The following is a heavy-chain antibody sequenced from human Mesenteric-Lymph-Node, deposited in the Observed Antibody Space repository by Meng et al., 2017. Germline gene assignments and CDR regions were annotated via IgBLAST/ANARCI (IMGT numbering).Heavy chain of an antibody. J-gene: IGHJ4*02. CDR2: INNSGST. CDR1: AGSTHAYY. V-gene: IGHV4-34*01. CDR3: ARGRIFGVRYYFDY. Sequence: TPEQLPLTDTVDAGSTHAYYGSWIRQPPGKGLAWNGKINNSGSTNYSPSLKSRVTLSVDTSKNQFSLKLSSVTAADTAVYYCARGRIFGVRYYFDYWGQGTLVTVSS. D-gene: IGHD3-3*01.